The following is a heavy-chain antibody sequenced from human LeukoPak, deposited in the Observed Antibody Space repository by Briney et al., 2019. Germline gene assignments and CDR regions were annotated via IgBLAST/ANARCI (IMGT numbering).Heavy chain of an antibody. CDR1: GGSISSSSYY. Sequence: SETLSLTCTVSGGSISSSSYYWGWIRQPPGKGLEWIGSIYYSGSTYYNPSLKSRVTISVDTSKNQFSLKLSSVTAADTAVYYCARQGPEDSSGYYYEFDYWGQGTLVTVSS. D-gene: IGHD3-22*01. V-gene: IGHV4-39*01. CDR3: ARQGPEDSSGYYYEFDY. J-gene: IGHJ4*02. CDR2: IYYSGST.